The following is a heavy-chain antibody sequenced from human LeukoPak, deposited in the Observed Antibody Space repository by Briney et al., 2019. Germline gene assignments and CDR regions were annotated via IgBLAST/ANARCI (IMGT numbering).Heavy chain of an antibody. CDR2: IPHDGSNK. D-gene: IGHD3-10*01. CDR1: GFTFSTYG. Sequence: GGSLGLSCEASGFTFSTYGMHWVRQAPGKGLEWITLIPHDGSNKYYADSVKGRFTISRDNSKNTLYLQMNSLRAEDTAVYYCARYYGSGRGYYGLDVWGQGTTVTVFS. CDR3: ARYYGSGRGYYGLDV. J-gene: IGHJ6*02. V-gene: IGHV3-30*03.